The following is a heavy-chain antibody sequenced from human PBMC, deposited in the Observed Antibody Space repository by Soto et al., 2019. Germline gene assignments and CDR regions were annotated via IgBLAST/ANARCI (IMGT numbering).Heavy chain of an antibody. CDR2: ISWNSGTI. J-gene: IGHJ4*02. D-gene: IGHD3-3*01. CDR1: GFTFDDYA. Sequence: EVQLVESGGGLVQPGRSLRLSCAASGFTFDDYAMHWVRHAPRKCLAWVSCISWNSGTIGYADSVKGRFTISRDHAKNSLYLPMNSLRAEDTALYYCAKDYALWSGCFDSWGQGTLVTVSS. CDR3: AKDYALWSGCFDS. V-gene: IGHV3-9*01.